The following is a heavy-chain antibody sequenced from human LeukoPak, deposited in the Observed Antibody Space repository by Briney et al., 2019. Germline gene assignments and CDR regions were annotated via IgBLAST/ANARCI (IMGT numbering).Heavy chain of an antibody. J-gene: IGHJ5*02. Sequence: PSQTLSLTCVVSGASVGSGAYYWSWIRQPAGEGLQWIGHVYSTGTTNYNPSLGSRVSTSLDTSKKQFSLEMTSVTAADTAVYYCARRLAVTRDYFDPWGQGILVTVSS. CDR2: VYSTGTT. V-gene: IGHV4-61*09. CDR3: ARRLAVTRDYFDP. D-gene: IGHD4-17*01. CDR1: GASVGSGAYY.